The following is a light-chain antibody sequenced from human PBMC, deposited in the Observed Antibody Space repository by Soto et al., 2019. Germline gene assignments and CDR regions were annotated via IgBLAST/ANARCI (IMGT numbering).Light chain of an antibody. CDR2: AAS. J-gene: IGKJ2*01. V-gene: IGKV1-39*01. CDR3: QQSYSEDT. Sequence: DIQMTQSPSSLSASVGDRVTITCRASQSISSYLNWYQQKPGKAPKLLIYAASSLQSGVPKRFSGSGSGTDFTLTISSLQPEDFATYYCQQSYSEDTFGQGTKLEIK. CDR1: QSISSY.